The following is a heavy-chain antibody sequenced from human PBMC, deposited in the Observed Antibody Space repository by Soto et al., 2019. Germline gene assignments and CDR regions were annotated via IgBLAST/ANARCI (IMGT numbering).Heavy chain of an antibody. CDR2: IYYSGST. J-gene: IGHJ6*02. D-gene: IGHD4-17*01. V-gene: IGHV4-30-4*01. Sequence: SETLSLTCTVSGGSISSGDYYWSWIRQPPGKGLEWIGYIYYSGSTYYNPSLKSRVTISVDTSKNQFSLKLSSVTAADTAVYYCARAGDPAQYYYYGMDVWGQGTTVTVSS. CDR3: ARAGDPAQYYYYGMDV. CDR1: GGSISSGDYY.